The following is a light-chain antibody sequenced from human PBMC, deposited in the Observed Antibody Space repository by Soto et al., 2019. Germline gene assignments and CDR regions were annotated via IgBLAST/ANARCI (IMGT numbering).Light chain of an antibody. CDR3: QQCGTSPQT. CDR1: QSVSSNY. Sequence: IVLTQSPGTLSLSPGERATLSCRASQSVSSNYLAWYQQKPGQAPRLLIYGVSSRATGIPDRFSGSGSGTDFTLTISRLEPDDFAVYYCQQCGTSPQTFGQGTKVEIK. V-gene: IGKV3-20*01. CDR2: GVS. J-gene: IGKJ1*01.